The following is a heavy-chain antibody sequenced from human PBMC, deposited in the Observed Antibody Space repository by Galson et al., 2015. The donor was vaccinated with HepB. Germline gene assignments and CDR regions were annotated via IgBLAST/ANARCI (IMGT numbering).Heavy chain of an antibody. V-gene: IGHV3-53*05. CDR3: ARESLAARRAMDV. CDR1: GFSASGNY. Sequence: SLRLSCAVSGFSASGNYMSWVRQAPGKGLEWVPVIYSGGSANYADSVKGRFTISRDNSKKTLYLQMNSLRREDTAVYYCARESLAARRAMDVWGQGTTVTVSS. CDR2: IYSGGSA. J-gene: IGHJ6*02. D-gene: IGHD6-6*01.